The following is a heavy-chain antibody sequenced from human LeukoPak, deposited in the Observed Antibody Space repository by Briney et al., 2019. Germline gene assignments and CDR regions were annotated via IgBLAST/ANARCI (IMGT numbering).Heavy chain of an antibody. J-gene: IGHJ5*02. V-gene: IGHV4-59*08. CDR1: GGSISSYY. D-gene: IGHD3-10*01. CDR2: IYYSGST. Sequence: SETLSLTCTVSGGSISSYYWSWIRQPPGKGLEWIGYIYYSGSTNYNPSLKSRVTMSVDTSKNQFSLKLSSVTAADTAVYYCARSHYYGRGWFDPWGQGTLVTVSS. CDR3: ARSHYYGRGWFDP.